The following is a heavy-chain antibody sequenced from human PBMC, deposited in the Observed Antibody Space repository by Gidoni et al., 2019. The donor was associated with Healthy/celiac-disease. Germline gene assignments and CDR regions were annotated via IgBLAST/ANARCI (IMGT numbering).Heavy chain of an antibody. CDR3: ARDGSSWYGGDY. CDR1: GFTFSSYE. V-gene: IGHV3-48*03. CDR2: ISSSGSTI. J-gene: IGHJ4*02. Sequence: EVQLVESGGGLVQPGGSLRLSCAASGFTFSSYEMNWVRQAPGKGLECVSYISSSGSTIYYADSVKGRFTISRDNAKNSLYLQMNSLRAEDTAVYYCARDGSSWYGGDYWGQGTLVTVSS. D-gene: IGHD6-13*01.